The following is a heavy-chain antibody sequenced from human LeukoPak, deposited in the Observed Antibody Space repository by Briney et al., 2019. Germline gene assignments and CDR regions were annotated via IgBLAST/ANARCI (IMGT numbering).Heavy chain of an antibody. D-gene: IGHD3-9*01. CDR2: IYKSGSS. CDR1: GGSISTYY. J-gene: IGHJ5*02. CDR3: ARQGPTTTYYDILTGWFDP. V-gene: IGHV4-4*07. Sequence: SETLSLTCSVSGGSISTYYWSWLRQSAGKGLEWIGRIYKSGSSNYNPSLKSRVTISVDTSENQFSLKLSSVTAADTAVYYCARQGPTTTYYDILTGWFDPWGQGTLVTVSS.